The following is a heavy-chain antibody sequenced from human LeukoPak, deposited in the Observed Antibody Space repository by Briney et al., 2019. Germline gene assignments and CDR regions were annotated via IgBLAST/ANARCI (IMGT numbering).Heavy chain of an antibody. CDR2: IYYSGST. CDR3: ARGFAYGDYHFVY. Sequence: PSETLSLTCSVSGGSISTYYWTWIRQSPGKGLEWIGYIYYSGSTNYNPSLKSRVTISVDTSQNQFSLKLTSVTAADTAVYYCARGFAYGDYHFVYWGQGTLVTVSS. J-gene: IGHJ4*02. D-gene: IGHD4-17*01. CDR1: GGSISTYY. V-gene: IGHV4-59*01.